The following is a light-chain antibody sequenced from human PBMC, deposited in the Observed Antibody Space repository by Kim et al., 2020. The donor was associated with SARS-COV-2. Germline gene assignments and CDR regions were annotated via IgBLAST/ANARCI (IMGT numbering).Light chain of an antibody. V-gene: IGLV1-47*01. J-gene: IGLJ3*02. Sequence: GQRVTLSCAGSNSNLGTNYVYWHQQFPGMAPKVLIYRDNERPSGVPGRFSGSKSGTSASLAISGLRSEDEADYYCAAWDDSLSAWLFGGGTQLTVL. CDR2: RDN. CDR1: NSNLGTNY. CDR3: AAWDDSLSAWL.